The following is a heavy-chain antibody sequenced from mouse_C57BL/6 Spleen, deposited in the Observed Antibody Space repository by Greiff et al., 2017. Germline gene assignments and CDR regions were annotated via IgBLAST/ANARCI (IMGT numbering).Heavy chain of an antibody. Sequence: EVMLVESGGGLVKPGGSLKLSCAASGFTFSSYTMSWVRQTPGKRLEWVATLSGGGGNTYYPDSVKGRFTISRDNAKNTLYLQMSSRRSEDKALYYCASHYYGSSDFDYWGQGTTLTVSS. CDR2: LSGGGGNT. CDR1: GFTFSSYT. V-gene: IGHV5-9*01. D-gene: IGHD1-1*01. J-gene: IGHJ2*01. CDR3: ASHYYGSSDFDY.